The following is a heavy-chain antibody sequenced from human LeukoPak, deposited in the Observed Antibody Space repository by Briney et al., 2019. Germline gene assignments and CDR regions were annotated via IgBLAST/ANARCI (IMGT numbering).Heavy chain of an antibody. Sequence: SETLSLTCAVSGYSISSGYYWGWIRQPPGKGLEWIGSIYHSGSTYYNPSLKSRVTISVDTSKNQFSLKLSSVTAAGTAVYYCARELKRSTHAFDIWGQGTMVTVSS. CDR3: ARELKRSTHAFDI. J-gene: IGHJ3*02. V-gene: IGHV4-38-2*02. CDR1: GYSISSGYY. D-gene: IGHD2-2*01. CDR2: IYHSGST.